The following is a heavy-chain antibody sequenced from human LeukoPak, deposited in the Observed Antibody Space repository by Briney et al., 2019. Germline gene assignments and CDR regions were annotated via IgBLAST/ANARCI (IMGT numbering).Heavy chain of an antibody. J-gene: IGHJ6*03. CDR3: ARPKSPALRGYYYYMDV. V-gene: IGHV4-39*01. Sequence: PSETLSLTCTVSGGSISSSSYYWGWIRQPPGKGLEWIGSIYYSGSTYYNPSPKSRVTISVDTSKNQFSLKLSSVTAADTAVYYCARPKSPALRGYYYYMDVWGKGTTVTVSS. CDR1: GGSISSSSYY. D-gene: IGHD2-2*01. CDR2: IYYSGST.